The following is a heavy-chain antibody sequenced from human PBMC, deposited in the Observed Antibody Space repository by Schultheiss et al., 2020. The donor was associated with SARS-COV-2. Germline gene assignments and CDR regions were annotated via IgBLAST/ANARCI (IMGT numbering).Heavy chain of an antibody. J-gene: IGHJ6*03. CDR1: GYTFTGYY. CDR3: ARVLIRGYSLYYYMDV. Sequence: ASVKVSCKASGYTFTGYYMHWVRQAPGQGLEWMGWISAYNGNTNYAQKLQGRVTMTTDTSTSTAYMELRSLRSDDTAVYYCARVLIRGYSLYYYMDVWGKGTTVTVSS. V-gene: IGHV1-18*04. D-gene: IGHD5-18*01. CDR2: ISAYNGNT.